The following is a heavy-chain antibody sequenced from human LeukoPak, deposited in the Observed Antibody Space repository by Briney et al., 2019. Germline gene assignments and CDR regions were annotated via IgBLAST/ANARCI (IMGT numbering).Heavy chain of an antibody. CDR1: GGSISSYY. CDR2: IYYSGST. Sequence: SETLSLTCTVSGGSISSYYWSWIRQPPGKGLEWIGYIYYSGSTNYNPSLKSRVTISVDTSKNQFSLKLSSVTAEDTAVYYCARATGTFDYWGQGTLVTVSS. V-gene: IGHV4-59*01. CDR3: ARATGTFDY. J-gene: IGHJ4*02. D-gene: IGHD1-1*01.